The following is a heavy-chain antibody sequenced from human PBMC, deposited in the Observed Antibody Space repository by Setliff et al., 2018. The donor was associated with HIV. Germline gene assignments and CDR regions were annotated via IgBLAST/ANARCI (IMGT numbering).Heavy chain of an antibody. J-gene: IGHJ4*02. CDR1: GDSVSSRSYY. CDR2: IYYSGST. V-gene: IGHV4-61*03. D-gene: IGHD1-1*01. Sequence: SETLSLTCTVSGDSVSSRSYYWSWIRQPPGKGLEWIGYIYYSGSTNYNPSLKSRVTISVDTSKNHFSLKLRSVTAADTAVYYCAQLGMVDDFDYWGQGALVTVS. CDR3: AQLGMVDDFDY.